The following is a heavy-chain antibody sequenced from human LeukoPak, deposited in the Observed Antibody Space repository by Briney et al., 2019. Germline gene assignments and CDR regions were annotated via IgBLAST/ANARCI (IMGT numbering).Heavy chain of an antibody. Sequence: KPSETLSLTCTVSGGSISSSSYYWGWIRPPPGKGQEWSGSLYYSGSPYYHPSLKSRVTISVDTSKNPFSLKLSSVTAADTAMYYCARQFSPGAFDIGGQGTMVTVSS. CDR3: ARQFSPGAFDI. D-gene: IGHD2/OR15-2a*01. CDR1: GGSISSSSYY. CDR2: LYYSGSP. J-gene: IGHJ3*02. V-gene: IGHV4-39*01.